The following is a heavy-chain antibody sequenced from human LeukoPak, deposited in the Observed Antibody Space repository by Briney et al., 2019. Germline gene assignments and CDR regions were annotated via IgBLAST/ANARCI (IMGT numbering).Heavy chain of an antibody. Sequence: PSETLSLTCTVSGGSISSYYWSWIRQPPGKGLEWIGYIYYSGSTNYNPSLKSRVTISADTSKNQFSLKLSSVTAADTAVYYCASGAAAGTRMKYNWFDPWGQGTLVTVSS. CDR3: ASGAAAGTRMKYNWFDP. CDR1: GGSISSYY. J-gene: IGHJ5*02. D-gene: IGHD6-13*01. V-gene: IGHV4-59*01. CDR2: IYYSGST.